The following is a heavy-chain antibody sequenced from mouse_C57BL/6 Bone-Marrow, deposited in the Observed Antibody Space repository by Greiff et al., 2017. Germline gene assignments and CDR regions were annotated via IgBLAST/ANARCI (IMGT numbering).Heavy chain of an antibody. Sequence: QVQLQQSGPELVKPGASVKISCKASGYAFSSSWMNWVKQRPGTGLEWIGRIYPGNGDTNYNGKFKGKATLTADKSSSTAYLQLSSLTSEDSAVYFCARGPLLLRCYFDVWGTGTTVTVSS. J-gene: IGHJ1*03. D-gene: IGHD1-1*01. CDR1: GYAFSSSW. CDR3: ARGPLLLRCYFDV. CDR2: IYPGNGDT. V-gene: IGHV1-82*01.